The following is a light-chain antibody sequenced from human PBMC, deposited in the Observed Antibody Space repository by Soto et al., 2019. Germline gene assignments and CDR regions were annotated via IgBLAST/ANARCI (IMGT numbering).Light chain of an antibody. CDR1: RSDVGGYNF. CDR3: CSYAGNRVI. J-gene: IGLJ2*01. CDR2: DVA. Sequence: QSVLTQPRSVSGSPGQSVTISCTGTRSDVGGYNFVSWYQQHPGKAPTLMIYDVAKRPSGVPDRFSGSKSADTASLTISGLQAEDEADYYCCSYAGNRVIFSGGTKLTVL. V-gene: IGLV2-11*01.